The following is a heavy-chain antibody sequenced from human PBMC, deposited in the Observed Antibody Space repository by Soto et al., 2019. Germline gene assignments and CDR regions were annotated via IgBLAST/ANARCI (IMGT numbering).Heavy chain of an antibody. CDR1: GYTFTNYG. V-gene: IGHV1-18*01. CDR3: ARDLPHDILSSLFDP. J-gene: IGHJ5*02. CDR2: ISTYNGNT. Sequence: ASVKVSCKASGYTFTNYGFTWVRQAPGQGLEWMGWISTYNGNTKYAQKVQGRVTMTTDTSTSTAYMELRSLRSDDTAVYYCARDLPHDILSSLFDPWGQGTLVTVSS. D-gene: IGHD3-9*01.